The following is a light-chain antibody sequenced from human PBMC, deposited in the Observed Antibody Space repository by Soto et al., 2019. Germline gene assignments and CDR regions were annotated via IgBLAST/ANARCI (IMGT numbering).Light chain of an antibody. CDR1: QSISSW. Sequence: DIQMTQSPSTLSASVGARVTITCRASQSISSWLAWYQQKPGKAPKLLIYKASSLESGVPSRFSGSGSGTEFTLTISSLQPDDFATYYCQQYNSYRTFGQVTKVEIK. CDR2: KAS. V-gene: IGKV1-5*03. J-gene: IGKJ1*01. CDR3: QQYNSYRT.